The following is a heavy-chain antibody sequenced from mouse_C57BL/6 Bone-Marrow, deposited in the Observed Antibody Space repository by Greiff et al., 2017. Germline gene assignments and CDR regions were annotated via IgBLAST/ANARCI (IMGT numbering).Heavy chain of an antibody. Sequence: DVMLVESGGGLVKPGGSLKLSCAASGFTFSDYGMHWVRQAPEKGLEWVAYISSGSSTIYSADTVKGRFTISRDNAKNTLFLQMTSLRSEDTAMYYCARDYYYGSSPFAYWGQGTLVTVSA. D-gene: IGHD1-1*01. V-gene: IGHV5-17*01. CDR3: ARDYYYGSSPFAY. J-gene: IGHJ3*01. CDR1: GFTFSDYG. CDR2: ISSGSSTI.